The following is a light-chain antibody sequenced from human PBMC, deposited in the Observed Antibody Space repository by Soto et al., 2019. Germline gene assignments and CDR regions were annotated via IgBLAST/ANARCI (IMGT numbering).Light chain of an antibody. J-gene: IGKJ2*01. CDR1: QSISSY. V-gene: IGKV1-39*01. Sequence: DIQMTQSPSSLSASVGDRFTITCRASQSISSYLNWYQQKPGKAPKLLIYAASSLQSGVPSRFSGSGSGTGFTLTISSLQPEDFATYYCQQSYSNPYTFGQGTKVDIK. CDR2: AAS. CDR3: QQSYSNPYT.